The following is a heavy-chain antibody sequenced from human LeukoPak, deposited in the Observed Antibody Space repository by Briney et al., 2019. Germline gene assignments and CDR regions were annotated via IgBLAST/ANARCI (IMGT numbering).Heavy chain of an antibody. CDR2: ISYDGSNK. CDR1: GFTFSSYA. J-gene: IGHJ1*01. D-gene: IGHD2-15*01. CDR3: AKNGNVRRIGYFQH. V-gene: IGHV3-30-3*02. Sequence: GRSLRLSCAASGFTFSSYAMHWVRQAPGKGLEWVAVISYDGSNKYYADSVKGRFTISRDNSKNTLYLQMNSLRAEDTAVYYCAKNGNVRRIGYFQHWGQGTLVTVSS.